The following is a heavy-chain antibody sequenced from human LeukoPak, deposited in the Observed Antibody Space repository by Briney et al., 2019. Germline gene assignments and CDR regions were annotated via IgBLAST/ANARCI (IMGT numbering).Heavy chain of an antibody. Sequence: SETLSLTCAVYGGSFSGYYWSWIRQPPGKGLEWIWEINHSGSTNYNPSLKGRVTISVDTSKNQFSLKLSSVTAADTAVYYCARGAEQQLGAVYFDYWAREPWSPSPQ. CDR3: ARGAEQQLGAVYFDY. J-gene: IGHJ4*02. V-gene: IGHV4-34*01. CDR2: INHSGST. CDR1: GGSFSGYY. D-gene: IGHD6-13*01.